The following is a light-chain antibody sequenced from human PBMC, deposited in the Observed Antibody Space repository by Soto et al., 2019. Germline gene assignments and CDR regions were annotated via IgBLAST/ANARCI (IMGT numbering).Light chain of an antibody. CDR1: PSDIGAYNY. V-gene: IGLV2-14*03. CDR3: GSYTISSTLMI. CDR2: DVT. Sequence: QSALTQPASVSGSPGQSITISCSGTPSDIGAYNYVSWYQHLPGKAPKVIIYDVTNRPSGVSSRFSGSKSGTTASLTISGLQAEDEANYYCGSYTISSTLMIFGGGTKLNVL. J-gene: IGLJ2*01.